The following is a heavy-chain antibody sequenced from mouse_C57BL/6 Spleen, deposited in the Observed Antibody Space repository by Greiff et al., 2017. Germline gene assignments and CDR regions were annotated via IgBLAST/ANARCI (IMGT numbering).Heavy chain of an antibody. CDR1: GYAFSSYW. J-gene: IGHJ4*01. CDR3: ARGGTTVVASYYYAMDY. CDR2: IYPGDGDT. Sequence: QVQLQQSGAELVKPGASVKISCKASGYAFSSYWMNWVKQRPGKGLEWIGQIYPGDGDTNYNGKFKGKATLTADKSSSTAYMQLSSLTSEDSAVYFCARGGTTVVASYYYAMDYWGQGTSGTVSS. D-gene: IGHD1-1*01. V-gene: IGHV1-80*01.